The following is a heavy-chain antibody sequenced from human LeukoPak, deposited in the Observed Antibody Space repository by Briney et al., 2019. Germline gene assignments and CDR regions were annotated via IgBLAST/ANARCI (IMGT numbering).Heavy chain of an antibody. CDR2: IRSKAYGGTT. CDR3: TRVAFPGVRGVIKNSYYYYMDV. Sequence: GGSLRLSCTASGFTFGDYAMSWVRQAPGKGLEWVGFIRSKAYGGTTEYAASVKGRFTISRDDSKSIAYLQMNSLKTEDTAVYYCTRVAFPGVRGVIKNSYYYYMDVWGKGTTVTISS. J-gene: IGHJ6*03. D-gene: IGHD3-10*01. CDR1: GFTFGDYA. V-gene: IGHV3-49*04.